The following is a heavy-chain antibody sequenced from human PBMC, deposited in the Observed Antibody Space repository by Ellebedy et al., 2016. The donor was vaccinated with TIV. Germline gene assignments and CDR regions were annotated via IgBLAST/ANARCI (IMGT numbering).Heavy chain of an antibody. CDR3: ARYHSSGDDY. D-gene: IGHD3-22*01. CDR2: IDPSNGGT. J-gene: IGHJ4*02. CDR1: GYRLSRYY. Sequence: ASVKVSXKASGYRLSRYYIHWMRQAPGRGLDWMGVIDPSNGGTSYSQKFQGRLLVTTDTSTSTVYMDLSSLRFDDTAMYYCARYHSSGDDYWGQGTLVTVSS. V-gene: IGHV1-46*01.